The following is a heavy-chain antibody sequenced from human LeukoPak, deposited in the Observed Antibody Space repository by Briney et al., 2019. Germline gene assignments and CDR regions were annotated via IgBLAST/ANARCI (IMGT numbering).Heavy chain of an antibody. V-gene: IGHV3-30*18. Sequence: GGSLRLSCAASGFTFSSYVMHWVRQAPGKGLEWVAIISYDGSNKYYTDSVKGRFTISRDNSKNTLFLQMNSLRPEDTALYYCAKYPGGFTGIVNYYHMDAWGKGTTVTVSS. D-gene: IGHD1-26*01. CDR3: AKYPGGFTGIVNYYHMDA. CDR2: ISYDGSNK. CDR1: GFTFSSYV. J-gene: IGHJ6*03.